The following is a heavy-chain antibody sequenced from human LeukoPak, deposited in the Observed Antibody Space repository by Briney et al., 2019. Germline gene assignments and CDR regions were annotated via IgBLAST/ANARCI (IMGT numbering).Heavy chain of an antibody. V-gene: IGHV1-18*01. J-gene: IGHJ4*02. CDR1: GYTFTSYG. Sequence: ASVKVSCKASGYTFTSYGISWVRQAPGQGLEWMGWISAYNGNTNYAQKLQGRVTMTTDTSTSTAYMELRSLRSDDTAVYYCARDYVPGITMVRGDYWSQGTLVTVSS. D-gene: IGHD3-10*01. CDR3: ARDYVPGITMVRGDY. CDR2: ISAYNGNT.